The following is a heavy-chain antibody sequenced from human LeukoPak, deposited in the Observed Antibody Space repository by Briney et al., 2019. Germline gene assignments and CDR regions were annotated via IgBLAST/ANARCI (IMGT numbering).Heavy chain of an antibody. D-gene: IGHD2-2*01. Sequence: SETLSLTCAVYGGSFSGYYWSWIRQPPGKGLEWIGEINHSGSTNYNPSLKSRVTISVDTSKNQFSLKLSSVTAADTAVYYCARDLTYCSSTSCYYYYGMDVWGQGTTVTVSS. CDR1: GGSFSGYY. CDR3: ARDLTYCSSTSCYYYYGMDV. J-gene: IGHJ6*02. V-gene: IGHV4-34*01. CDR2: INHSGST.